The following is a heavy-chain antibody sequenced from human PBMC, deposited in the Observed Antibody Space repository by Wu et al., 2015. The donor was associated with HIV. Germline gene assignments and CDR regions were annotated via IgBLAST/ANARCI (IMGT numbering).Heavy chain of an antibody. V-gene: IGHV1-69*05. J-gene: IGHJ3*02. CDR2: INPLFGTT. CDR1: GDGFTSYA. CDR3: ARDMPSIYDSSGHRSLDI. D-gene: IGHD3-22*01. Sequence: QAQLLQFGAEVKKPGSSVKVTCKASGDGFTSYAVSWVRQAPGQGLEWMGGINPLFGTTRHAQKFQDRMTITTDEAKTTVYLELDSLRFDDTAVYYCARDMPSIYDSSGHRSLDIWGQGTVVAVSS.